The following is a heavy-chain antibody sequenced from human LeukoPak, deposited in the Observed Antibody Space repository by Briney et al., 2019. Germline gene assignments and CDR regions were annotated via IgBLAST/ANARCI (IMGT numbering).Heavy chain of an antibody. CDR2: ISSSSSYI. CDR3: ARVIFGVAYDAFDI. Sequence: NAGGSLRLSCAASGFTFSSYSMNWVRQAPGKGLEWVSSISSSSSYIYYADSVKGRFTISRDNAKNSLYLQMNSLRAEDTAVYYCARVIFGVAYDAFDIWGQGTMVTVSS. D-gene: IGHD3-3*01. CDR1: GFTFSSYS. V-gene: IGHV3-21*01. J-gene: IGHJ3*02.